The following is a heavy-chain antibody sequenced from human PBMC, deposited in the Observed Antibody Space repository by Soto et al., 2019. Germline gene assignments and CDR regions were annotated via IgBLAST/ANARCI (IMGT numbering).Heavy chain of an antibody. V-gene: IGHV3-53*01. J-gene: IGHJ4*02. CDR1: GFTVSNNY. Sequence: GGSLRLSCAVSGFTVSNNYMSWVRQAPGKGLEGVSVIYSGGYTAYGDSVKGRFTISRDNSKNTLYLQMNSLRADDTAVYYCAREFPYYESSDSYFDYWGQGALVTVSS. D-gene: IGHD3-16*01. CDR2: IYSGGYT. CDR3: AREFPYYESSDSYFDY.